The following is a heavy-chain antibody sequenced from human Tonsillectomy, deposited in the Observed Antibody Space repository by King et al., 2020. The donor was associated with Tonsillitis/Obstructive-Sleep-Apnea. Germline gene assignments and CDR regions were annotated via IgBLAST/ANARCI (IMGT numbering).Heavy chain of an antibody. D-gene: IGHD3-10*01. V-gene: IGHV4-34*01. CDR2: INHSGST. Sequence: VQLQQWGAGLLKPSETLSLTCAVYGGSFSGYYWSWIRQPPGKGLEWIGEINHSGSTNYNPSLKSRVTISVDTSKNQFSLKLSSVTAADTAVYYCARDRETTMVRGVITAWDYWGQGTLVTVSS. CDR3: ARDRETTMVRGVITAWDY. CDR1: GGSFSGYY. J-gene: IGHJ4*02.